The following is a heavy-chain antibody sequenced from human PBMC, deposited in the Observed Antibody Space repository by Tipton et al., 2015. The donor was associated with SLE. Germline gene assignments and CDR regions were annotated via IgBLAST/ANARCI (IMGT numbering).Heavy chain of an antibody. Sequence: RSLRLSCAASGFTFSSYGMHWVRQAPGKGLEWVAVIWYDGSNKYYADSVKGRFTISRDNSKNTLYLQMNSLRAEDTAVYYCAKDWGISGLLQHWGRGTLVTLSS. CDR1: GFTFSSYG. CDR2: IWYDGSNK. V-gene: IGHV3-33*06. J-gene: IGHJ1*01. CDR3: AKDWGISGLLQH. D-gene: IGHD3-16*01.